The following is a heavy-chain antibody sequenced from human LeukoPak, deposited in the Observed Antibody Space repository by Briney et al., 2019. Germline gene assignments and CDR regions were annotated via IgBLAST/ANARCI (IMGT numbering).Heavy chain of an antibody. D-gene: IGHD3-22*01. CDR3: ARDWFSDSSGYYPSPGFDY. Sequence: ASVKVSCKASGYTFTSYYMHWVRQAPGQGLEWMGIINPSGGSTSYAQKFQGRVTMTRDTSTSTVYMELSSLRSEDTAAYYCARDWFSDSSGYYPSPGFDYWGQGTLVTVSS. CDR2: INPSGGST. J-gene: IGHJ4*02. V-gene: IGHV1-46*01. CDR1: GYTFTSYY.